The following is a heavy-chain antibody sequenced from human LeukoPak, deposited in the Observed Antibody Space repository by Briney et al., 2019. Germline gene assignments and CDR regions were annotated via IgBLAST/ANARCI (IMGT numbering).Heavy chain of an antibody. J-gene: IGHJ4*02. CDR1: GGSFSGYY. V-gene: IGHV4-34*01. CDR3: ARGVRLFFDY. CDR2: INHSGST. Sequence: SETLSLTCAVYGGSFSGYYWNWIRQPPGKGLEWIGEINHSGSTNYNPSLKSRATISVDTSKNQFSLKLSSVTAADTAVYYCARGVRLFFDYWGQGTLVTVSS. D-gene: IGHD1-1*01.